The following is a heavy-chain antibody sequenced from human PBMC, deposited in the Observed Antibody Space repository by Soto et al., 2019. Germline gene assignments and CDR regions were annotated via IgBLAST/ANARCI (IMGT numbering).Heavy chain of an antibody. CDR1: GGSISSGDYY. Sequence: SETLSLTCTVSGGSISSGDYYWSWIRQPPGKGLEWIGYIYYSGSTYYNPSLKSRVTISVDTSKNQFSLKLSSVTAADTAVYYCASSITMVRGVSYWGQGTLVTVS. CDR2: IYYSGST. CDR3: ASSITMVRGVSY. J-gene: IGHJ4*02. V-gene: IGHV4-30-4*01. D-gene: IGHD3-10*01.